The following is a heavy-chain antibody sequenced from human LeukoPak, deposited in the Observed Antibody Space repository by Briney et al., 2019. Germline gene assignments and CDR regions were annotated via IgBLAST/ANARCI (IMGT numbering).Heavy chain of an antibody. V-gene: IGHV3-23*01. CDR3: ARAYGDLAY. CDR1: GFAFSSYA. J-gene: IGHJ4*02. D-gene: IGHD4-17*01. Sequence: GGSLRLSCAASGFAFSSYAMTWVRQAPGKVLEWVSTIGNTGGDAYYADSVKGRFTISRDNSKKTLYLQMNTRRPEDTAVYYCARAYGDLAYWGQGTLVTVSS. CDR2: IGNTGGDA.